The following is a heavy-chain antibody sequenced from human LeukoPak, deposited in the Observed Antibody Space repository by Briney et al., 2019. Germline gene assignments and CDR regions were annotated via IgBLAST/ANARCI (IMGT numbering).Heavy chain of an antibody. D-gene: IGHD2-2*01. Sequence: ASVKVSCKASGYTFTTFGISWVRQAPGQGLEWVGWISPYNGDTKYAQKFQDRVTLTTDSSTSTVYMELRSLTSDDTAVYYCARASYYCARTTCYPGEYWGQGTLITVSS. CDR2: ISPYNGDT. CDR3: ARASYYCARTTCYPGEY. V-gene: IGHV1-18*01. CDR1: GYTFTTFG. J-gene: IGHJ4*02.